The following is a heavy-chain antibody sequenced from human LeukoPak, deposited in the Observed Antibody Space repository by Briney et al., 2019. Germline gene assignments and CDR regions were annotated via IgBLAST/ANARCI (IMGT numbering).Heavy chain of an antibody. CDR1: GFTFSTYT. V-gene: IGHV3-21*01. CDR2: ITTSSSYI. CDR3: ARDSITIFGVVHHYYYYMDV. Sequence: GGSLRLSCAASGFTFSTYTMNWVRQAPGKGLEWVSSITTSSSYIYYADSVKGRFTISRDDAKNSLYLQMNSLRAEDTAVYYCARDSITIFGVVHHYYYYMDVWGKGTTVTVSS. J-gene: IGHJ6*03. D-gene: IGHD3-3*01.